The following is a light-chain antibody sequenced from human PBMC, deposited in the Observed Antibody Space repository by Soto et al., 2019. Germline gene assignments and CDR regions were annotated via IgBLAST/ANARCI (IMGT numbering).Light chain of an antibody. V-gene: IGKV3-20*01. J-gene: IGKJ2*01. CDR1: QSVSSSF. CDR2: GAS. Sequence: EIVLTQSPGTLSLSPGERATLSCRASQSVSSSFLAWYRHSPGQAPRLLIYGASIRATGVPDRFSGSESGTDFTLTISRLEPEDFAVYYCQQYGSSPHTFGQGTRVDIK. CDR3: QQYGSSPHT.